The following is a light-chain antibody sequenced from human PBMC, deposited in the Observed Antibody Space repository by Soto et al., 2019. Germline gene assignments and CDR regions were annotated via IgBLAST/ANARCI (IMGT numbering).Light chain of an antibody. CDR2: GAS. V-gene: IGKV3-20*01. CDR1: QSVSSNY. CDR3: QPYGSSPRT. Sequence: EIVLTQPPGTLSLSPGDRATLSCRASQSVSSNYLAWYQQKPGQAPRLLIYGASSRAIGIPDRFSGSGSGTDFTLTISRLEPEDFAVYYCQPYGSSPRTFGGRTNVAIK. J-gene: IGKJ4*01.